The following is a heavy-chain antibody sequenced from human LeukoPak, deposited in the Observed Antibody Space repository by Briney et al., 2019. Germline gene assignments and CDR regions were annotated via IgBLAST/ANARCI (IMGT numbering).Heavy chain of an antibody. V-gene: IGHV3-7*01. Sequence: AGGSLRLSCAASGFTFSSYWMTWVRQAPGKGPEFVANINQDGSEKKYVDSLKGRFTISRDNAKNSVFLQINSLRAEDTAVYYCAREDGYNTMNHWGQGTLVTVSS. D-gene: IGHD5-12*01. J-gene: IGHJ5*02. CDR1: GFTFSSYW. CDR3: AREDGYNTMNH. CDR2: INQDGSEK.